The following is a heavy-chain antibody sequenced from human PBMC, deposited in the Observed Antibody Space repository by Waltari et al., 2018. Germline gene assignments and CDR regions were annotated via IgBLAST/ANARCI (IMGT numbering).Heavy chain of an antibody. CDR1: GFSIRSGDY. CDR3: AKRGGTSPFGY. CDR2: LHHSGST. J-gene: IGHJ4*02. V-gene: IGHV4-38-2*02. D-gene: IGHD3-10*01. Sequence: QVQLQESGPGLVRPSETLSLTCSVSGFSIRSGDYRGWLRQRPGKGLEWIATLHHSGSTYYSPSLKSRATISVDTSKNQFSLKMTSVTAADTAVYYCAKRGGTSPFGYWGQGTLVTVSS.